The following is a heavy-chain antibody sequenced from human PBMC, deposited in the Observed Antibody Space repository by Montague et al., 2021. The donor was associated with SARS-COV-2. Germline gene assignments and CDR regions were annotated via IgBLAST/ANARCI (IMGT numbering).Heavy chain of an antibody. Sequence: SLRLSCAASGFTVSRNYMSWVRQAPGKGLEWVSVIYSGGSTYYAXXVTGRFTISRDNSKNTLYLQMNSLRAEDTAVYYCARVSESYDILTGYSLDAFDIWGQGTMVTVSS. D-gene: IGHD3-9*01. CDR1: GFTVSRNY. V-gene: IGHV3-53*01. CDR2: IYSGGST. CDR3: ARVSESYDILTGYSLDAFDI. J-gene: IGHJ3*02.